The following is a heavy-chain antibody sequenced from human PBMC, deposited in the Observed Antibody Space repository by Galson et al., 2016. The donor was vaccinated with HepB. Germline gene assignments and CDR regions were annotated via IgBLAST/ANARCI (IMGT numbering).Heavy chain of an antibody. J-gene: IGHJ4*02. Sequence: TLSLTCTVSGGSIYSGRYYWNWIRQHPAKGLEWIGYIYYSGSTFYNPTLEGRVSISLDTSKDLLSLEVTSVTAADTAVYYCARGLAGIPEAGTNYFDYWGQGALVIVSS. D-gene: IGHD1/OR15-1a*01. V-gene: IGHV4-31*03. CDR1: GGSIYSGRYY. CDR3: ARGLAGIPEAGTNYFDY. CDR2: IYYSGST.